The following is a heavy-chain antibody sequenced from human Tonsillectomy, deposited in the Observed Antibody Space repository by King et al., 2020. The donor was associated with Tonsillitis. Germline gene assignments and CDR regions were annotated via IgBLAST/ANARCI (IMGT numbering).Heavy chain of an antibody. CDR3: AKDLNAQDILTGFDAFDI. D-gene: IGHD3-9*01. Sequence: VQLVESGGGLAQPGGSLRLSCAASGFTFSSYAMSWVRQPQGKGLEWVSGSSDSGGNTYYADSVKGRFTISRDNSKNTLYLQMNSLRAEDTAIYYCAKDLNAQDILTGFDAFDIWGQGTMVTVSS. CDR1: GFTFSSYA. J-gene: IGHJ3*02. CDR2: SSDSGGNT. V-gene: IGHV3-23*04.